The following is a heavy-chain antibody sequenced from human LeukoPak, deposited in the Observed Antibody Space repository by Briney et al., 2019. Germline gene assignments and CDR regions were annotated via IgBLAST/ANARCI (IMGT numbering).Heavy chain of an antibody. CDR2: INPSGGST. D-gene: IGHD3-10*01. V-gene: IGHV1-46*01. Sequence: GASVKVSCKASGYTFTSYYMHWVRQAPGQGLEWMGIINPSGGSTSYAQKFQGRVTMTRDMSTSTVYMELSSLRSDDTAVYYCARGKFYYASGSGKYSWSSPFDYWGQGTLVTVSS. CDR1: GYTFTSYY. CDR3: ARGKFYYASGSGKYSWSSPFDY. J-gene: IGHJ4*02.